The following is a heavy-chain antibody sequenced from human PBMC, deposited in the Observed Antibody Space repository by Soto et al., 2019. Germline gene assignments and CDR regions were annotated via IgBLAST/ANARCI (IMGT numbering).Heavy chain of an antibody. V-gene: IGHV3-7*01. J-gene: IGHJ6*02. CDR3: ASGNYYNGMDV. CDR1: GFTFSNFW. D-gene: IGHD3-10*01. CDR2: IKKDGSEQ. Sequence: GGSLRLSCAASGFTFSNFWMTWVRQAPGKGLEWVANIKKDGSEQYYVDSVKGRFTVSRDNAKNSVDPQMNSLRPEDTGVYYCASGNYYNGMDVWGQGTTVTVSS.